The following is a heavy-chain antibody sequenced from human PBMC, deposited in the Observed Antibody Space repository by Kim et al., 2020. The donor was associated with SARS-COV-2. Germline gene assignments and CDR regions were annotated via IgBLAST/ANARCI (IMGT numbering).Heavy chain of an antibody. CDR1: GGSISSGGYY. D-gene: IGHD3-10*01. CDR3: ARDNYVGDYYGSGSYGANWFDP. Sequence: SETLSLTCTVSGGSISSGGYYWSWIRQHPGKGLEWIGYIYYSGSTYYNPSLKSRVTISVDTSKNQFSLKLSSVTAADTAVYYCARDNYVGDYYGSGSYGANWFDPWGQGTLVTVSS. J-gene: IGHJ5*02. CDR2: IYYSGST. V-gene: IGHV4-31*03.